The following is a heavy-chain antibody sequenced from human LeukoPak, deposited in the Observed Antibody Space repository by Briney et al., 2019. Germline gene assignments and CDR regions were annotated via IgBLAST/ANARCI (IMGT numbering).Heavy chain of an antibody. V-gene: IGHV1-2*02. Sequence: ASVKVSCKASGYTFTGYYMHWVRQAPGQGLEWMGWINPNSGGTNYAQKFQGRVTMTRDTSISTAYMELSRLRSDDTAVYYCARGPPPDIAARSYQPEYFQHWGQGTLVTVSS. CDR1: GYTFTGYY. D-gene: IGHD6-6*01. CDR3: ARGPPPDIAARSYQPEYFQH. J-gene: IGHJ1*01. CDR2: INPNSGGT.